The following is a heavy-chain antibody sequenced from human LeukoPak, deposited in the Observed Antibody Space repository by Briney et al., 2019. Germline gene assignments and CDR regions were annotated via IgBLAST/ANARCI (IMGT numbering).Heavy chain of an antibody. V-gene: IGHV3-11*04. CDR3: AKDLVEAVAGTGAWFDP. CDR1: GFTFSDYY. Sequence: GGSLRLSCAASGFTFSDYYMSWLRQAPGKGLEWVSYISSSGSTIYYADSVKGRFTISRDNAKNSLYLQMNSPRAEDTAVYYCAKDLVEAVAGTGAWFDPWGQGTLVTVSS. D-gene: IGHD6-19*01. CDR2: ISSSGSTI. J-gene: IGHJ5*02.